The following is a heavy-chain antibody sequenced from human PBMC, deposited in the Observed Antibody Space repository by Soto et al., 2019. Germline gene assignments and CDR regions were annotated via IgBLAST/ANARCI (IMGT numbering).Heavy chain of an antibody. CDR3: AKDPSGSYKAYFDY. V-gene: IGHV3-23*01. J-gene: IGHJ4*02. CDR2: ISGSGGST. D-gene: IGHD1-26*01. Sequence: GGSLRLSCAASGFTFSSYAMSWVRQAPGKGLEWVSAISGSGGSTYYADSVKGRFTISRDNSKNTLYLQMNSLRDEDTAVYYCAKDPSGSYKAYFDYWGQGTLVTVSS. CDR1: GFTFSSYA.